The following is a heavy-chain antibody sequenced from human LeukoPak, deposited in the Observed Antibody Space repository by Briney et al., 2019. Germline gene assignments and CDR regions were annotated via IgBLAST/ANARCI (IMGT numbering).Heavy chain of an antibody. CDR1: GYTFTSYG. CDR2: ISAYNGNT. Sequence: PWASVKVSCKASGYTFTSYGISWVRQAPGQGLEWMGWISAYNGNTNYAQKLQGRVTMTTDTSTSTAYMELRSLRSDDTAVYYCAKFSRDYYYYYMDVWGKGTTVTVSS. D-gene: IGHD3-10*01. V-gene: IGHV1-18*01. J-gene: IGHJ6*03. CDR3: AKFSRDYYYYYMDV.